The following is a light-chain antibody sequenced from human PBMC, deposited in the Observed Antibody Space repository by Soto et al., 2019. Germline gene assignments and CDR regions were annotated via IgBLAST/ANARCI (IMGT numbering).Light chain of an antibody. V-gene: IGKV1-5*03. CDR1: QSISGW. Sequence: DIQMTQSPSTLSAFVGDRVTISCRASQSISGWLAWYQQKPGKAPKLLIYKATSLESGVPSRFSGSGSGTEFTLSISSLQPDDSATYYCHQYSTKSWTFGPGTKLEIK. CDR3: HQYSTKSWT. CDR2: KAT. J-gene: IGKJ1*01.